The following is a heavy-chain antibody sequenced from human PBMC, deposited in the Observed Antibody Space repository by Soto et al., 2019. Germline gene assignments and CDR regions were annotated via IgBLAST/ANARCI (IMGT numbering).Heavy chain of an antibody. CDR1: GYSIRSSNW. CDR3: ASDKPNMEGYTQFES. V-gene: IGHV4-4*01. D-gene: IGHD5-12*01. Sequence: XESLSVPCSVSGYSIRSSNWWSWVRQSPGSGLEWIGDIYHSGATNYNPSLKSRLTISVDKSKNEFSMKLVSVTAADTAIYFCASDKPNMEGYTQFESWGQGTLVTV. J-gene: IGHJ1*01. CDR2: IYHSGAT.